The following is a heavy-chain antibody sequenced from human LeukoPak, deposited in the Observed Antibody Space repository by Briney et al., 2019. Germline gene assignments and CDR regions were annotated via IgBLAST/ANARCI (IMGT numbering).Heavy chain of an antibody. CDR1: GGTFCSYA. V-gene: IGHV1-69*10. J-gene: IGHJ5*02. D-gene: IGHD3-9*01. Sequence: SVKVSCKASGGTFCSYAISWVRQAPGQGLEWMGRIIPILGIANYAQKFQGRVTITADKSTSTAYMELRSLRSDDTAVYYCARDGGQYYDLLSGYYNNDWFDPWGQGTLVTVSS. CDR2: IIPILGIA. CDR3: ARDGGQYYDLLSGYYNNDWFDP.